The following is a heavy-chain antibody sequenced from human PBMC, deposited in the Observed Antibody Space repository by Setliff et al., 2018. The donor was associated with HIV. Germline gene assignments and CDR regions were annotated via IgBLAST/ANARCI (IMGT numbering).Heavy chain of an antibody. CDR1: GYSFISNW. J-gene: IGHJ3*02. Sequence: PGESLKISCKASGYSFISNWIGWVRQMPGKGLEWMGIIYPRDSDTRYSPSFQGQVTISADKSITTAYLQWSSLKASDTAIYYCAKKGGDQWLFGGYAFDIWGQGTMVTVSS. D-gene: IGHD3-22*01. V-gene: IGHV5-51*01. CDR2: IYPRDSDT. CDR3: AKKGGDQWLFGGYAFDI.